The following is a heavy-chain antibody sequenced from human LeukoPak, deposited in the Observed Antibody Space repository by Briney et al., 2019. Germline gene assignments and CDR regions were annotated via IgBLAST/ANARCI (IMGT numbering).Heavy chain of an antibody. V-gene: IGHV1-69*13. CDR1: GGTFSSYA. Sequence: ASVKVSCKASGGTFSSYAISWVRQAPGQGLEWMGGIIPIFGTANYAQKFQGRVTITADESTSTAYMELSSLRSEDTAVYYCARVAMIVGNWFDPWGQGTLVTVSS. J-gene: IGHJ5*02. CDR2: IIPIFGTA. CDR3: ARVAMIVGNWFDP. D-gene: IGHD3-22*01.